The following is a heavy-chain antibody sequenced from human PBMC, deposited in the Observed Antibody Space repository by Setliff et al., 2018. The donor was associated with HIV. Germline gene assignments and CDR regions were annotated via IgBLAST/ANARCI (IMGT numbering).Heavy chain of an antibody. D-gene: IGHD3-22*01. CDR3: ARVQYHYDGTVYYIQCPDY. J-gene: IGHJ4*02. Sequence: SLRLSCAASGFVFSDRYMAWIRQAPGKGLEWVSSIGLTSAITIYADSVKGRVTISRDNAKNTLYLQMDSLRAEDTAFYYCARVQYHYDGTVYYIQCPDYWGQGTLVTVSS. CDR2: IGLTSAIT. CDR1: GFVFSDRY. V-gene: IGHV3-11*05.